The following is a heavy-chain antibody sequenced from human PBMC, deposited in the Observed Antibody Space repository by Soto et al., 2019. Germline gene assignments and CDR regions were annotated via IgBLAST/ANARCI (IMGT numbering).Heavy chain of an antibody. V-gene: IGHV3-73*01. CDR3: TRHGSALEWLPYYYYGMDV. Sequence: PGGSLRLSCAASGFTFSGSAMHWVRQASGKGLEWVGRIRSKANSYATAYAASVKGRFTISRDDSKNTAYLQMNSLKTEDTAVYYCTRHGSALEWLPYYYYGMDVWGQGTTVTVSS. CDR2: IRSKANSYAT. D-gene: IGHD3-3*01. J-gene: IGHJ6*02. CDR1: GFTFSGSA.